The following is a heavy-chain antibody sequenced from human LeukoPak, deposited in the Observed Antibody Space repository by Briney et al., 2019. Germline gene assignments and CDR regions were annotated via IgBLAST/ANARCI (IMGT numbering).Heavy chain of an antibody. V-gene: IGHV5-51*01. Sequence: GESLKISCKGSGSSFTSYWIGWVRQMPGKGLEWMGIIYPGDSDTRYSPSFQGQVTISADKSISTAYRQWSSLKASDTAMYYCARFDYGSGSCSNWFDPWGQGTLVTVSS. CDR1: GSSFTSYW. J-gene: IGHJ5*02. CDR3: ARFDYGSGSCSNWFDP. D-gene: IGHD3-10*01. CDR2: IYPGDSDT.